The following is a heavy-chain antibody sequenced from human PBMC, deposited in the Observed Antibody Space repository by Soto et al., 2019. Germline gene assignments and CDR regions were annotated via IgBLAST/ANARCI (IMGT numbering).Heavy chain of an antibody. CDR1: GFTFSSYS. V-gene: IGHV3-21*01. CDR2: ISSSSSYI. CDR3: ASSPSGYSGYSYYFDY. D-gene: IGHD5-12*01. J-gene: IGHJ4*02. Sequence: GGSLRLSCAASGFTFSSYSMNWVRQAPGKGLEWVSSISSSSSYIYYADSVKGRFTISRDNAKNSLYLQMNSLRAEDTAVYYCASSPSGYSGYSYYFDYWGQGTLVTVSS.